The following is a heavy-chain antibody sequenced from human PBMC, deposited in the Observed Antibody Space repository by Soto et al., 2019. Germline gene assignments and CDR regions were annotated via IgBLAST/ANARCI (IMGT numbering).Heavy chain of an antibody. CDR2: INHSGST. D-gene: IGHD6-13*01. V-gene: IGHV4-34*01. CDR1: GGSFSAYY. CDR3: ASITGIAAAGRRLDY. J-gene: IGHJ4*02. Sequence: PSETLSLTCAVYGGSFSAYYWSWIRQPPGKGLEWIGEINHSGSTNYNPSLKSRVTISVDTSKNQFSLKLSSVTAADTAVYYCASITGIAAAGRRLDYWGQGTLVT.